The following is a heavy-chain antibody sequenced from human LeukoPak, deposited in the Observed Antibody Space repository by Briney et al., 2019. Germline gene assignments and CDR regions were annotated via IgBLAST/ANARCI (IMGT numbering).Heavy chain of an antibody. CDR3: ARVEQWLVINWFDP. D-gene: IGHD6-19*01. CDR2: ISAYNGNT. Sequence: GASVKVSCKASGYTFTSYGISWVRQAPGQGLEWMGWISAYNGNTNYAQKLQGRVTMTTDTSTSTAYMELRSLRSDDTAVYYCARVEQWLVINWFDPWGQGTLVTVSS. J-gene: IGHJ5*02. CDR1: GYTFTSYG. V-gene: IGHV1-18*01.